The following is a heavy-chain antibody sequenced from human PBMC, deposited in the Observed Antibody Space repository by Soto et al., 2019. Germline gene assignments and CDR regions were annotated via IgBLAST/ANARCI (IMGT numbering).Heavy chain of an antibody. D-gene: IGHD1-26*01. CDR1: GFTFSSYA. CDR2: ISYDGSNK. V-gene: IGHV3-30-3*01. J-gene: IGHJ4*02. CDR3: ARGMGDTTPLYAY. Sequence: QVQLVESGGGVVQPGRSLSLSCAASGFTFSSYAMHWVRQAPGKGLEGVAVISYDGSNKYYADSVKGRFTISRDNSKNTLYLQMNSLRAEDTAVYYCARGMGDTTPLYAYWGQGTLVTVS.